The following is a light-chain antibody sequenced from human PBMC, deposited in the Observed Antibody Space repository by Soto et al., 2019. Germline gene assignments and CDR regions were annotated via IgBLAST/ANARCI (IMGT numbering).Light chain of an antibody. Sequence: EIVLTQSPGTLSLSPGERATLSCRASQSVTSYLAWYQQKPGQAPRLLIYGASSRATGIPDRFSGSGSGTDFTLTISRLEPEDFAVYCCQQYCSSPPITFGGRTKVGIK. V-gene: IGKV3-20*01. CDR3: QQYCSSPPIT. CDR2: GAS. CDR1: QSVTSY. J-gene: IGKJ4*01.